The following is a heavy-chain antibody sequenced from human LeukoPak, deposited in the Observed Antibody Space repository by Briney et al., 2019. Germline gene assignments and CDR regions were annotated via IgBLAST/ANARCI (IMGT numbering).Heavy chain of an antibody. CDR2: IYHSGST. CDR3: ARAEVGAIGYYFDY. CDR1: GYSISSGYY. D-gene: IGHD1-26*01. V-gene: IGHV4-38-2*02. J-gene: IGHJ4*02. Sequence: SETLSLTCTVSGYSISSGYYWGWIRQPPGKGLEWIGSIYHSGSTYYNPSLKSRVTISVDTSKNQFSLKLSSVTAADTAVYYCARAEVGAIGYYFDYWGQGTLVTVSS.